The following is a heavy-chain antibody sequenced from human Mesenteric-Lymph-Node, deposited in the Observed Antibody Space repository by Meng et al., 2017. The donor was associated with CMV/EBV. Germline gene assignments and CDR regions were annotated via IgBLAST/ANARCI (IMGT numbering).Heavy chain of an antibody. Sequence: CAASGFTFSSYGMHWVRQAPGRGLEWVAVIWYDGSNKYYADSVKGRFTISRDNSKNTLYLQMNSLRAEDTAVYYCAKLYGDGYNFDYWGQGTLVTVSS. CDR2: IWYDGSNK. CDR1: GFTFSSYG. CDR3: AKLYGDGYNFDY. D-gene: IGHD5-24*01. V-gene: IGHV3-33*06. J-gene: IGHJ4*02.